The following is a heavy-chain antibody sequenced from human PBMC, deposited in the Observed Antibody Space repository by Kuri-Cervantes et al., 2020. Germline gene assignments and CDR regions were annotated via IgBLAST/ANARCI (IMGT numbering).Heavy chain of an antibody. CDR3: AREGRTGDAFDI. Sequence: SETLSLTCAVDGVSFSNHYWNWVRQPPGKGLEWIGEIVHTGSTIYNPSLKSRVTISVDTSKNQFSLKLSSVTAADTAVYYCAREGRTGDAFDIWGQGTMVTVSS. V-gene: IGHV4-34*12. CDR1: GVSFSNHY. D-gene: IGHD3/OR15-3a*01. J-gene: IGHJ3*02. CDR2: IVHTGST.